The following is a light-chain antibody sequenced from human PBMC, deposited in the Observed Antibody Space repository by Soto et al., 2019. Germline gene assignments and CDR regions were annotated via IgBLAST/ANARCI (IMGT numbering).Light chain of an antibody. J-gene: IGKJ5*01. V-gene: IGKV3-15*01. CDR2: DTS. CDR1: QSVSIS. Sequence: EIVMTQSPATLSVSPGARATLSCRASQSVSISLAWYQQKLGQAPSLLIYDTSTRATGIPARFSGSGSGTEFTLTISSLQSEDFAVYYGQQYNNWPPITFGQGTRLEIK. CDR3: QQYNNWPPIT.